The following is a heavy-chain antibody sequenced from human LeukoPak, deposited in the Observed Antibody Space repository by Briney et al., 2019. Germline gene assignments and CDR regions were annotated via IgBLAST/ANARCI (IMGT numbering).Heavy chain of an antibody. Sequence: PGVSLRLSCVASGLTFRNYGFHWVRQAPGKGLEWVAIIYSGGGTTKYYAESLKDRFTITRDDSRDTLYLQMNSLRAEDTAVYYCVVILVPGGVWHFDLWGRGTLVTVSS. CDR1: GLTFRNYG. CDR2: IYSGGGTTK. J-gene: IGHJ2*01. CDR3: VVILVPGGVWHFDL. V-gene: IGHV3-33*03. D-gene: IGHD2-2*01.